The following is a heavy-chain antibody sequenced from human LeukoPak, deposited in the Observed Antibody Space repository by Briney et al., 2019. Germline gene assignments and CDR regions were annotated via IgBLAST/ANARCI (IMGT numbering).Heavy chain of an antibody. CDR3: ARVHLDYYGSGSYYSKGVFDY. V-gene: IGHV1-18*04. D-gene: IGHD3-10*01. Sequence: GASVKVSCKASGYTFTSYGISWVRQAPGQGLEWMGWISAYNGNTNYAQKLQGRVTMTTDTSTSTAYMELRGLRSDDTAVYYCARVHLDYYGSGSYYSKGVFDYWGQGTLVTVSS. J-gene: IGHJ4*02. CDR2: ISAYNGNT. CDR1: GYTFTSYG.